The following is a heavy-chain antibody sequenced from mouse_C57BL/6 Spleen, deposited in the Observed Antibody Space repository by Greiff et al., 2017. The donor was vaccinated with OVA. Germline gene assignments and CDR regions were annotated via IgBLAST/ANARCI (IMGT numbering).Heavy chain of an antibody. CDR2: IYPGSGST. CDR3: ARGDYGSWNFDY. CDR1: GYTFTSYW. Sequence: VQLQQPGAELVKPGASVKMSCKASGYTFTSYWITWVKQRPGQGLEWIGDIYPGSGSTNYNEKFKSKATLTVDTSSSTAYMQLSSLTSEDSAVYYCARGDYGSWNFDYWGQGTTLTVSS. J-gene: IGHJ2*01. D-gene: IGHD1-1*01. V-gene: IGHV1-55*01.